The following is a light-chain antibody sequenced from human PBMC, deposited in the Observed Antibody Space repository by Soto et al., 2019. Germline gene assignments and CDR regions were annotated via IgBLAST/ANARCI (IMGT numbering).Light chain of an antibody. Sequence: QSVLTQPASVSGSPGQSITISCTGTSSDIGPYNYVSWYQQHPGKAPELIIYEVTNRPSGVSHRFSGSKSGTTASLTISGLQTEDEAHFYCSSYTTSSTVVFGGGTKLTVL. CDR3: SSYTTSSTVV. J-gene: IGLJ3*02. CDR2: EVT. CDR1: SSDIGPYNY. V-gene: IGLV2-14*01.